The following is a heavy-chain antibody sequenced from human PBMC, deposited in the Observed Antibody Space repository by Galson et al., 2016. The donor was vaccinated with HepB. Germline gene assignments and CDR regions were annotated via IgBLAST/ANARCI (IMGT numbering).Heavy chain of an antibody. CDR2: VNQDGGEK. CDR1: GFTFSYYW. CDR3: AREYLGGFGDYVPLFDS. D-gene: IGHD3-16*01. V-gene: IGHV3-7*01. J-gene: IGHJ4*02. Sequence: SLRLSCAASGFTFSYYWMSWVRQAPGKGLEWVANVNQDGGEKYYVDSVKGRFTISRDNAKNSLYLQMNSLRAGDTAVYYCAREYLGGFGDYVPLFDSWGQGTLVTVSS.